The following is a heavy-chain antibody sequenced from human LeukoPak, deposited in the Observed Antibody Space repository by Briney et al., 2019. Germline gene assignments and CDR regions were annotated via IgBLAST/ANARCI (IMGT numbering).Heavy chain of an antibody. CDR1: GSSFTSYW. V-gene: IGHV5-51*01. D-gene: IGHD3-10*01. J-gene: IGHJ3*02. CDR3: ARHALWFGEYGAFDI. Sequence: PGASLQISCKGSGSSFTSYWIGWVRQLPGKGLEWMGIIYPGDSDTRYSPSFQGQVTISADKSISTAYLQWSSLKASDTAMYYCARHALWFGEYGAFDIWSQGTMVTVSS. CDR2: IYPGDSDT.